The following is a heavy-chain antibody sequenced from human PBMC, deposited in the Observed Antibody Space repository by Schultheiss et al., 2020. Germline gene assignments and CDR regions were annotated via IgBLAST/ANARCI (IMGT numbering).Heavy chain of an antibody. CDR3: ARDRWDDFWSGYRSDHSDRSFDP. CDR1: GFTFSSYA. D-gene: IGHD3-3*01. J-gene: IGHJ5*02. V-gene: IGHV3-30-3*01. Sequence: GESLKISCAASGFTFSSYAMSWVRQAPGKGLEWVAVISYDGSNKYYADSVKGRFTISRDNSKNTLYLQMNSLRAEDTAVYYCARDRWDDFWSGYRSDHSDRSFDPWGQGTLVTVSS. CDR2: ISYDGSNK.